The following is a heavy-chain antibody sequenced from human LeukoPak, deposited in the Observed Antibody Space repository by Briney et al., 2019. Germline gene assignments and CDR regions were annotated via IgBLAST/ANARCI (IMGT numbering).Heavy chain of an antibody. V-gene: IGHV1-69*13. CDR2: IIPIFGTA. CDR3: ATVDTAMVPFYY. D-gene: IGHD5-18*01. CDR1: GGTFSSYA. J-gene: IGHJ4*02. Sequence: SVKVSCKASGGTFSSYAISWVRQAPGQGVEWMGGIIPIFGTANYAQKLQGRVTITADESTSTAYMELSSLRSEGTAVYYCATVDTAMVPFYYWGQGTLVTVSS.